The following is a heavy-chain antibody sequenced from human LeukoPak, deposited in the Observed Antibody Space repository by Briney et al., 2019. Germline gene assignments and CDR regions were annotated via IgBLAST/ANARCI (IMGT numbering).Heavy chain of an antibody. Sequence: GGSLRLSCAASGFTFSSYGMHWVRQAPGKGLEWVSSIDFTSRYIYNADSVKGRFTTSRDNAKNSLDLQMNSLKVEDTAVYCCATPAAGPGAEYSLYWGQGTLVIVSS. J-gene: IGHJ1*01. CDR2: IDFTSRYI. CDR3: ATPAAGPGAEYSLY. CDR1: GFTFSSYG. D-gene: IGHD6-13*01. V-gene: IGHV3-21*01.